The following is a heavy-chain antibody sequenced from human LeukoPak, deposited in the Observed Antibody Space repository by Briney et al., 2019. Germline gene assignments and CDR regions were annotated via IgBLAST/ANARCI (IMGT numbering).Heavy chain of an antibody. V-gene: IGHV3-21*01. J-gene: IGHJ4*02. CDR3: ARDLGSDLWEWASDY. Sequence: GGSLRLSCAASGFTFSRYSMNWVRQAPGKGLEWVSSIGSSSSYIYYADSVKGRFTISRDNAKNSLYLQMNSLRAEDTAVYYCARDLGSDLWEWASDYWGQGTLVTVSS. CDR2: IGSSSSYI. D-gene: IGHD7-27*01. CDR1: GFTFSRYS.